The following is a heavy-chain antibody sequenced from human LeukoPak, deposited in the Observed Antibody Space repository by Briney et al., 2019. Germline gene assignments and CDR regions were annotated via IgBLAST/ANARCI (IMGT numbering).Heavy chain of an antibody. V-gene: IGHV4-39*07. D-gene: IGHD2-15*01. CDR3: ARLGYCSGGSCYYYYYMDV. CDR2: IYYSGST. J-gene: IGHJ6*03. Sequence: SETLSLTCTVSGGSISSSSYYWGWIRQPPGKGLEWIGSIYYSGSTYYNPSLKSRVTISVDTSKNQFSLKLSSVTAADTAAYYCARLGYCSGGSCYYYYYMDVWGKGTTVTISS. CDR1: GGSISSSSYY.